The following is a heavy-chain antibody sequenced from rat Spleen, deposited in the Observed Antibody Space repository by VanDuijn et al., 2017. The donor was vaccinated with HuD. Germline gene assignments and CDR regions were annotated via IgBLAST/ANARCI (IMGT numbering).Heavy chain of an antibody. D-gene: IGHD1-7*01. CDR3: ARQQGLWVSHWYFDF. J-gene: IGHJ1*01. CDR2: ISTGGGNT. Sequence: EVQLVESGGGLVQPGRSMKLSCAASGFTFSNYYMAWVRQAPTKGLEWVASISTGGGNTYYRDSVKGRFTISRDNAKSTLYLQMDSLRSEDTATYYCARQQGLWVSHWYFDFWGPGTMVTVSS. CDR1: GFTFSNYY. V-gene: IGHV5-25*01.